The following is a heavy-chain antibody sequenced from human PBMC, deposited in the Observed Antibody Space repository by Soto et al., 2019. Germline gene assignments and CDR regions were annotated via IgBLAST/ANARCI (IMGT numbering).Heavy chain of an antibody. J-gene: IGHJ4*02. CDR3: AKNGITMIVVVRYFDY. CDR2: ISGSGGST. CDR1: GFTFSSYA. V-gene: IGHV3-23*01. Sequence: EVQLLESGGGLVQPGGSLRLSCAASGFTFSSYAMSWVRQAPGKGLEWVSAISGSGGSTYYADSVKGRFTISRDNSKNTLDLQMNSLRAEDTAVYYCAKNGITMIVVVRYFDYWGQGTLVTVSS. D-gene: IGHD3-22*01.